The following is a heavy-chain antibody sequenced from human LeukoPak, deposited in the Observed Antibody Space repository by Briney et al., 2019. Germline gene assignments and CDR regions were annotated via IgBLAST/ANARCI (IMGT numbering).Heavy chain of an antibody. CDR3: AKGRWYSSSTLDY. V-gene: IGHV3-23*01. J-gene: IGHJ4*02. Sequence: PGGSLRLSCAASGFTFSSYAMSWVRQAPGKGLEWLSAISGSGGSTYYADSVKGRFTISRDNSKNTLYLQMNSLRAEDTAVYYCAKGRWYSSSTLDYWGQGTLVTVSS. CDR2: ISGSGGST. D-gene: IGHD6-13*01. CDR1: GFTFSSYA.